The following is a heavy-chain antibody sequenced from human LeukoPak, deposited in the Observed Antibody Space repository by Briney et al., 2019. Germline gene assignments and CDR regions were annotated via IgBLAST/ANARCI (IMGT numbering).Heavy chain of an antibody. CDR2: ISSSSSYI. V-gene: IGHV3-21*01. J-gene: IGHJ4*02. CDR1: GFTFSSYS. D-gene: IGHD3-10*01. CDR3: ARSINLNTYGSGSYYNN. Sequence: GGSLRLSCAASGFTFSSYSMNWVRQAPGKGLEWVSSISSSSSYIYYADSVKGRFTISRDNAKNSLYLQMNSLRAEDTAVYYCARSINLNTYGSGSYYNNWGQGILVTVSS.